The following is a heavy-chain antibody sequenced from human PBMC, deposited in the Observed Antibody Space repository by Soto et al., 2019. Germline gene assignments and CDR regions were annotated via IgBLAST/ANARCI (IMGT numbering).Heavy chain of an antibody. V-gene: IGHV3-7*03. J-gene: IGHJ4*02. CDR1: GFTFSSYW. CDR2: IKQDGSER. Sequence: PGGSLRLSCAASGFTFSSYWMSWVRQAPGKGLEWVANIKQDGSERYYVDSVKGRFTISRENPKNSLYLQMNSLRAEDTAAYYCVRATRGYSFGFFDYWGQGXLVTVYS. D-gene: IGHD5-18*01. CDR3: VRATRGYSFGFFDY.